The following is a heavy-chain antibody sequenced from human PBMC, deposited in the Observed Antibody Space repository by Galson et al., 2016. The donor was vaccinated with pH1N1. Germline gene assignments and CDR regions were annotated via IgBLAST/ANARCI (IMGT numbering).Heavy chain of an antibody. Sequence: SLRLSCAASGFTFSSYSMNWVRQAPGKGLEWVSYISSSSSTIYYADSVKGRFTISRDNAKNSLYLQMNSLRAEDTAVYYFARVNHYYYYGMDVWGQGTTVTVSS. CDR2: ISSSSSTI. D-gene: IGHD1-14*01. CDR3: ARVNHYYYYGMDV. J-gene: IGHJ6*02. V-gene: IGHV3-48*01. CDR1: GFTFSSYS.